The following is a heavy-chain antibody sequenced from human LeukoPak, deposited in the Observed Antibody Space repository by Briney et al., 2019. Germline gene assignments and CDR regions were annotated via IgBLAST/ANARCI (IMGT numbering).Heavy chain of an antibody. CDR1: GFTFSSYW. V-gene: IGHV3-74*01. CDR3: ARWGLGKGDAFDI. CDR2: INSDGSST. D-gene: IGHD3-10*01. J-gene: IGHJ3*02. Sequence: GGSLRLSCAASGFTFSSYWMHWVRQAPGKGLVWVSRINSDGSSTTYADSVKGRFTISRDNAKNTLYLQMNSLRAEDTAVYYCARWGLGKGDAFDIWGQGTMVIVSS.